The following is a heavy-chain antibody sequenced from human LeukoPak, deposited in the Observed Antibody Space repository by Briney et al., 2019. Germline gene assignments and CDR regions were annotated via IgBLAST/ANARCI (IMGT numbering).Heavy chain of an antibody. CDR2: INHSGST. J-gene: IGHJ1*01. CDR3: ARGGGWTGRHFQH. D-gene: IGHD6-19*01. V-gene: IGHV4-34*01. CDR1: GGSFSGYY. Sequence: SESLSLTCAVYGGSFSGYYWSWIRQPPGKGLEWIGEINHSGSTNYNPSLKSRVTISVDTSKNQFSLKLSSVTAADTAVYYCARGGGWTGRHFQHWGQGPLVTVSS.